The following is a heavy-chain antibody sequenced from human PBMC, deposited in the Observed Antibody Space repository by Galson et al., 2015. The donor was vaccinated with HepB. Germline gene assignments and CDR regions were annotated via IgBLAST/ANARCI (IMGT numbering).Heavy chain of an antibody. CDR3: AKATAYYYDSSSNY. Sequence: SLRLSCAASGFTFSSYAMSWVRQAPGKGLEWVSAISGSGGSTYYADSVKGRFTISRDNSKDTLYLQMNSLRAEDTAVYYCAKATAYYYDSSSNYWGQGTLVTVSS. CDR2: ISGSGGST. CDR1: GFTFSSYA. D-gene: IGHD3-22*01. J-gene: IGHJ4*02. V-gene: IGHV3-23*01.